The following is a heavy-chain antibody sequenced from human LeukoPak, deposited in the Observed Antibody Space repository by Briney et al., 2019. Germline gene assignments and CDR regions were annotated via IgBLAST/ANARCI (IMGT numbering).Heavy chain of an antibody. CDR1: RFAVSSNF. D-gene: IGHD3-16*01. CDR2: IYSDGTT. Sequence: PGGSLRLSCAASRFAVSSNFMSWVRQAPGKGLEWVSTIYSDGTTYYADSVKGRFTISRHNSKNTLYLQMNSLRAEDTAVYYCASAGYASWFDPWGQGTLVVVSS. J-gene: IGHJ5*02. CDR3: ASAGYASWFDP. V-gene: IGHV3-53*04.